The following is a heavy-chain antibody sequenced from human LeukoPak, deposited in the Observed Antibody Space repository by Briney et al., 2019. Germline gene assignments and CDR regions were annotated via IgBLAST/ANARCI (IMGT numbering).Heavy chain of an antibody. Sequence: SETLSLTCTVSGGSISSYYWSWIRQPPGKGLEWIGYIYYSESINYNPSLKSRVTISVDTSKNQFSLKLSSVTAADTAVYYCARFDPTVLYYFDYWGQGTLVTVSS. CDR2: IYYSESI. CDR3: ARFDPTVLYYFDY. V-gene: IGHV4-59*12. CDR1: GGSISSYY. D-gene: IGHD4-17*01. J-gene: IGHJ4*02.